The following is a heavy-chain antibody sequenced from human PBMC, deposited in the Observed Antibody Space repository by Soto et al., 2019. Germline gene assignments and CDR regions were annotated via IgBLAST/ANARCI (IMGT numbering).Heavy chain of an antibody. V-gene: IGHV3-11*01. CDR3: VRDEGPLSYYGLDV. CDR1: GFILSDYY. J-gene: IGHJ6*02. Sequence: QVQLVESGGGLVKPGGSLRLSCAASGFILSDYYMSWIRQAPGKGLDWVSYISVSGTSIYYADSVKGRFTVSRDNAKSSVYLQMNSLRAEDTAIYYCVRDEGPLSYYGLDVWGQGTTVTVSS. CDR2: ISVSGTSI.